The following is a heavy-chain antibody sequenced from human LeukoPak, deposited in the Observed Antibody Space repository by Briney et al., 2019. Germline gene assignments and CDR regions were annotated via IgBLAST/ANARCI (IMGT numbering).Heavy chain of an antibody. Sequence: SETLSLTCTVSGASITSFYYNWIRQSAGKGLEWIGRIHTNGGTDYRPSLNSRVTMSVDTSKKQISLKLTSVTAADTAVYFCSRGGGYGDYRGQGIPVTVSS. CDR1: GASITSFY. D-gene: IGHD5-12*01. CDR3: SRGGGYGDY. J-gene: IGHJ4*02. V-gene: IGHV4-4*07. CDR2: IHTNGGT.